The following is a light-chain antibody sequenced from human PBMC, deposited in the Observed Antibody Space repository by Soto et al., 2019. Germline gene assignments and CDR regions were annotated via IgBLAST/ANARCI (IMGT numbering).Light chain of an antibody. Sequence: EIVLTQSPGTLSFSPGERATLSCRASQSVSSSYLAWYQQKPGQAPRLLIYVASSRAAGIPDRFNGSWSGTDFTLTISRLEPEDFEEYYCGQYCSSPITFGQGTRLAI. V-gene: IGKV3-20*01. CDR1: QSVSSSY. J-gene: IGKJ5*01. CDR2: VAS. CDR3: GQYCSSPIT.